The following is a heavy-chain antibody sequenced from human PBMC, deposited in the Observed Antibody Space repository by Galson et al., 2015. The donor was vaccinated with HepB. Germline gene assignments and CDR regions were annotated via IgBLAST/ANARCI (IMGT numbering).Heavy chain of an antibody. D-gene: IGHD2-2*02. CDR1: GGTFKYYA. Sequence: SVKVSCKASGGTFKYYAIMWVRQAPGQGLEWMGGIIPLFGTPNYAQKFQGRVTITADESTSTAFMELTSLRSEDTALYYCARDSARYCSSTRCYTGEFDYWGQGTLVTVPS. V-gene: IGHV1-69*13. CDR2: IIPLFGTP. J-gene: IGHJ4*02. CDR3: ARDSARYCSSTRCYTGEFDY.